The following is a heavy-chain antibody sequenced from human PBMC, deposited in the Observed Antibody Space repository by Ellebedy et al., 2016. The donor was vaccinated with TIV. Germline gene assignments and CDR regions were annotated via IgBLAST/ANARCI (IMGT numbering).Heavy chain of an antibody. J-gene: IGHJ4*02. V-gene: IGHV4-61*05. CDR3: ARHLDY. CDR2: IYYSGST. CDR1: GGSISSSSYY. Sequence: MPSETLSLTCTVSGGSISSSSYYWGWIRQPPGKGLEWIGYIYYSGSTNYNPSLKSRVTISVDTSKNQFSLKLSSVTAADTAVYYCARHLDYWGQGTLVTVSS.